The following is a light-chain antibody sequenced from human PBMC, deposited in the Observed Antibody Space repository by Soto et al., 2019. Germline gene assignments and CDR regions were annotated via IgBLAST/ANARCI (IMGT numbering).Light chain of an antibody. CDR2: AAS. CDR3: QQSYSTPYT. Sequence: DIQMTQSPSSLSASVGDRVTITCRASQSISSYLNWYQQKPGKAPKLLIYAASSFQSGVPSRFSGSGSRTDFTLTISSLQPEDFATYYCQQSYSTPYTCGGGTKVEIK. V-gene: IGKV1-39*01. CDR1: QSISSY. J-gene: IGKJ4*02.